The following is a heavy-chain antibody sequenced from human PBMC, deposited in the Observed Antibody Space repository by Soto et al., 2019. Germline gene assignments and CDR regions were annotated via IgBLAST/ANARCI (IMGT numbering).Heavy chain of an antibody. CDR1: GDSISSTSYY. D-gene: IGHD6-19*01. V-gene: IGHV4-39*01. CDR3: ARRVAAPGWFDP. Sequence: QLQLQESGPGLLKPSETLSLTCTVSGDSISSTSYYWGWIRQPPGKGREWIGHIHYSGSTYYNPALKSRVTISLATSKNQFSLNLNSVTATDTAVYYCARRVAAPGWFDPWGQGTLVTVSS. CDR2: IHYSGST. J-gene: IGHJ5*02.